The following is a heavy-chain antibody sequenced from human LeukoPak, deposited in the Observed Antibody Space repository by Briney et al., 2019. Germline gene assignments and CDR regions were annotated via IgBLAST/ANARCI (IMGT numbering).Heavy chain of an antibody. V-gene: IGHV1-3*01. CDR3: ARAIIISGTLGGTHNWFDP. J-gene: IGHJ5*02. CDR1: GYTFTSYA. Sequence: ASVKVSFKASGYTFTSYAMHWVRQAPGQRLEWMGWINAGNGNTKYSQKFQGRVTITRDTSASTAYMELSSLRSEDTAVYYCARAIIISGTLGGTHNWFDPWGQGTLVTVSS. CDR2: INAGNGNT. D-gene: IGHD1-26*01.